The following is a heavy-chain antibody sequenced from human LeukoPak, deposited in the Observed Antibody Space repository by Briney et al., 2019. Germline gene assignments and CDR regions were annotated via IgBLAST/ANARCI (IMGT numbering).Heavy chain of an antibody. D-gene: IGHD1-1*01. J-gene: IGHJ6*02. Sequence: ASVKVSCKASGYTFTGYYMHWVRQAPGQGLEWMGRINPNSGGTNYAQKFQGRVTMTRDTSISTAYMELSRLGSDDTAVYYCAREWNDDYYYGMDVWGQGTTVTVSS. CDR2: INPNSGGT. V-gene: IGHV1-2*06. CDR3: AREWNDDYYYGMDV. CDR1: GYTFTGYY.